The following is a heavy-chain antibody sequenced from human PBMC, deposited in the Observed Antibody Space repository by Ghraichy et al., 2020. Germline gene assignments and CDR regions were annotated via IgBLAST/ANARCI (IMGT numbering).Heavy chain of an antibody. J-gene: IGHJ4*02. Sequence: SETLSLTCAVYGGSFRSYYWSWIRQPPGKGLEWIGYIDYSATTSYNPSLKSRVTISVDTSKNQFSLKLSCVTAADTAIYYCARHGYSSGWPLIWGQGTLVTVSS. CDR1: GGSFRSYY. V-gene: IGHV4-59*08. CDR3: ARHGYSSGWPLI. D-gene: IGHD6-19*01. CDR2: IDYSATT.